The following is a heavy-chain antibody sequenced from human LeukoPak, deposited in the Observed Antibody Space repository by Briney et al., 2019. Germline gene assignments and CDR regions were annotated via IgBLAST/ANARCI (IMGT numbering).Heavy chain of an antibody. V-gene: IGHV4-39*01. J-gene: IGHJ4*02. Sequence: SETLSLTCTVSGGSISSSSYYWGWIRQPPGKGLEWIGSIYYSGSTYYNPSLKSRVTISVDTSKNQFSLKLSSVTAADTAVYYXXXXXXLGTYYFDYWGQGTLVTVSS. CDR3: XXXXXLGTYYFDY. D-gene: IGHD7-27*01. CDR1: GGSISSSSYY. CDR2: IYYSGST.